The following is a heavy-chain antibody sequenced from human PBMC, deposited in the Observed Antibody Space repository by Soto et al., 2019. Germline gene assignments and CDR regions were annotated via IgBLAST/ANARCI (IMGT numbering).Heavy chain of an antibody. V-gene: IGHV5-51*01. CDR1: GYSFTNYW. CDR2: IYPGDSDT. CDR3: ARQDYNYDYFDF. D-gene: IGHD3-22*01. J-gene: IGHJ4*02. Sequence: GESLKISCKGSGYSFTNYWIGWVRQMPGKGLEWMGIIYPGDSDTRYSPSFQGQVIISVDQSISTAYLQWSSLQASDTAMYYCARQDYNYDYFDFWGQGTLVTVSS.